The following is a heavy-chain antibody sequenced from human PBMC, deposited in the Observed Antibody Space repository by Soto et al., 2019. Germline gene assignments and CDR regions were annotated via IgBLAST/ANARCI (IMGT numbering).Heavy chain of an antibody. V-gene: IGHV3-48*01. CDR3: ARVHSSSYHYFDY. CDR2: ISGGSKTI. CDR1: GFTFSAYS. D-gene: IGHD6-13*01. Sequence: EVQLVESGGGLVQPGGSRRLSCVASGFTFSAYSMYWVRQAPGKGLEWVSYISGGSKTINYADSVKGRFTISRDNAKNSLYLQMNSLRAEDTAVYYCARVHSSSYHYFDYWGQGTLVTVSS. J-gene: IGHJ4*02.